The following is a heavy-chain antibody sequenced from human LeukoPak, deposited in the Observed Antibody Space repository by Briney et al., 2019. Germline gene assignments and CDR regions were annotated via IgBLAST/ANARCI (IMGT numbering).Heavy chain of an antibody. Sequence: ASVKVSCKASGYTFTSYGFTWVRQAPGQGLEWMGWINSYNVNTQYAPKFKGRVTTTIDTSTSTAYMELRSLGSDDTAVYYCARRGNWNAFDYWGQGTLVIVSS. CDR3: ARRGNWNAFDY. D-gene: IGHD1-20*01. V-gene: IGHV1-18*01. CDR2: INSYNVNT. J-gene: IGHJ4*02. CDR1: GYTFTSYG.